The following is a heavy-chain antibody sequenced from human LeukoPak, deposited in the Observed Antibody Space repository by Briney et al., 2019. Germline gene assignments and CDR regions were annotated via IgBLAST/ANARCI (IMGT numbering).Heavy chain of an antibody. V-gene: IGHV3-7*01. CDR3: AKAGNGFHY. D-gene: IGHD2-8*01. CDR2: IKQDGSEK. CDR1: GFTFSTSN. J-gene: IGHJ4*02. Sequence: QSGGSLRLSCAASGFTFSTSNMDWVRQAPGKGLEWVANIKQDGSEKNYVDSVKGRFTISRDNAKSSLYLQMNSLRVEDTALYYCAKAGNGFHYWGQGALVTVSS.